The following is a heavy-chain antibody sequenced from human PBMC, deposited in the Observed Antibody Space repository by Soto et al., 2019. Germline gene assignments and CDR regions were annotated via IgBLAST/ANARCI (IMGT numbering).Heavy chain of an antibody. Sequence: QVQLVESGGGVVQPGTSLRLSCVGSGFTFRSYVIHWVRQAPGKGLEWVALTSYDGSNKYYGASVKGRFTISRDNSRNTVDLQMDSLRLEDTALYYCARWGTTGGLDVWGQGTLVSVSS. CDR2: TSYDGSNK. V-gene: IGHV3-30*19. CDR3: ARWGTTGGLDV. CDR1: GFTFRSYV. J-gene: IGHJ4*02. D-gene: IGHD3-16*01.